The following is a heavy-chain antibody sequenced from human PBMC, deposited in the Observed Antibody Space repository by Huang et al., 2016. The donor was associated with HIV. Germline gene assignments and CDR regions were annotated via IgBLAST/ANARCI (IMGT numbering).Heavy chain of an antibody. CDR1: GGSIRSDNYY. Sequence: QLQLQESGPGLVKPSETLSLTCPVSGGSIRSDNYYWGWIRQPPGKGLEWIGSIYYSGSTYSNPSLNRRVTITVDTSKNQFSLKMRSVTAADTAVYYCARLPGSITMIRGVITDPYWGQGTLVTVSS. CDR3: ARLPGSITMIRGVITDPY. J-gene: IGHJ4*02. D-gene: IGHD3-10*01. CDR2: IYYSGST. V-gene: IGHV4-39*01.